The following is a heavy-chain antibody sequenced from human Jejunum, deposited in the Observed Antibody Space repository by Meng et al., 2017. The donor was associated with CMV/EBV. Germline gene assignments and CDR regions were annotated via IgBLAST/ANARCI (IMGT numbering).Heavy chain of an antibody. Sequence: FSKYSSNWVRQAPGKGLEWVASITSTSYYTFYADSVKGRFTISRDNAKNSLYLQMDSLRAEDTAVYYCARGLCGADCYSPTYFYLDFWGQGTLVTVSS. V-gene: IGHV3-21*06. J-gene: IGHJ4*02. D-gene: IGHD2-21*02. CDR3: ARGLCGADCYSPTYFYLDF. CDR2: ITSTSYYT. CDR1: FSKYS.